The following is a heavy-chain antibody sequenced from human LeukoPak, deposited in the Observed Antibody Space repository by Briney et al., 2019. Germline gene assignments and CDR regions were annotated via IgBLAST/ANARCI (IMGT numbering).Heavy chain of an antibody. Sequence: PSETLSHSPTVSGGSISSYYWSWIRQPPGKGLERIGHIYYSGSTNYTTPLKSRATISVATSKNQFSLKLSSETAEDTAVYYCARHLQNWNYGYYYYYMDVERKGPGVTVSS. CDR1: GGSISSYY. CDR2: IYYSGST. CDR3: ARHLQNWNYGYYYYYMDV. D-gene: IGHD1-7*01. J-gene: IGHJ6*03. V-gene: IGHV4-59*08.